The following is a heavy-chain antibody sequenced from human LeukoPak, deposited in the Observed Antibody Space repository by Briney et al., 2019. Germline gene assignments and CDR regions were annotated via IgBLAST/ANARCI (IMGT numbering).Heavy chain of an antibody. CDR1: GFTFSSYN. Sequence: PGGSLRLSCAASGFTFSSYNMNWVRQAPGKGLEWVSSITTSSIYIYYADSVKGRFTISRDNAKKSLYLQMNSLRAEDTAVYYCAKTTVTPPYYMDVWGKGTTVTVSS. V-gene: IGHV3-21*01. D-gene: IGHD4-11*01. CDR2: ITTSSIYI. J-gene: IGHJ6*03. CDR3: AKTTVTPPYYMDV.